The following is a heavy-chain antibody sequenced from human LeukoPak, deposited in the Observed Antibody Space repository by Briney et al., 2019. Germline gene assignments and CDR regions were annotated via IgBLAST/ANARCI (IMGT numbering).Heavy chain of an antibody. J-gene: IGHJ5*02. CDR2: INPNSGGT. CDR3: ARGRITGTTRTWFDP. Sequence: ASVKVSCKASGYTFTGYYMHWVRQAPGQGLEWMGWINPNSGGTNYAQKFQGRVTMTRDTSTSTVYMELSSLRSEDTAVYYCARGRITGTTRTWFDPWGQGTLVTVSS. CDR1: GYTFTGYY. V-gene: IGHV1-2*02. D-gene: IGHD1-20*01.